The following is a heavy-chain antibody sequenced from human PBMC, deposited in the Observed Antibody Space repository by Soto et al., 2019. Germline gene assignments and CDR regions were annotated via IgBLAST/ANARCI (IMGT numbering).Heavy chain of an antibody. D-gene: IGHD6-13*01. CDR2: IIPIFGTA. J-gene: IGHJ6*02. V-gene: IGHV1-69*13. CDR3: ARGIAAAGLGYYYYGMYG. CDR1: GGTFSSYA. Sequence: ASVKASCKASGGTFSSYAISWVRQAPGEGLEWMGGIIPIFGTANYAQKFQGRVTITADESSSTAYMELSSLRSEDTAVYYCARGIAAAGLGYYYYGMYGGGQGATVTVAS.